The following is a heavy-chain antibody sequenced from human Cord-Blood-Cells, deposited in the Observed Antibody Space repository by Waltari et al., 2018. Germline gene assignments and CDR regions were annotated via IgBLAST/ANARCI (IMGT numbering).Heavy chain of an antibody. V-gene: IGHV4-39*01. D-gene: IGHD6-13*01. CDR2: IYYSGIT. J-gene: IGHJ4*02. Sequence: QLQLQESGPGLVKPSETLSLTCTVSGGSISSSSYYWGWIRQPPGKGLEWIGSIYYSGITYYNPSLRSRGTIAVDTSKNQFSLKLSSVTAADTAVYYCARQRHKVAAADDYYFDYWGQGTLVTVSS. CDR3: ARQRHKVAAADDYYFDY. CDR1: GGSISSSSYY.